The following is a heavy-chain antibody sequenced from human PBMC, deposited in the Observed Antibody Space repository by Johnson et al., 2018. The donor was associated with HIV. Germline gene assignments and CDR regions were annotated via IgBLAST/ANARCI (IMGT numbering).Heavy chain of an antibody. Sequence: VQLVESGGGLVQPGGSLRLSCAVSGFTFSNHHMTWVRQAPGKGLEWVANINQDGSDKYYVDSVKGRFTISRDNAQNSLYLQMNSLRAEDTAVYYCARDPYGSGPYVAFDIWGQGTMVTVSS. J-gene: IGHJ3*02. V-gene: IGHV3-7*01. CDR2: INQDGSDK. CDR1: GFTFSNHH. CDR3: ARDPYGSGPYVAFDI. D-gene: IGHD3-10*01.